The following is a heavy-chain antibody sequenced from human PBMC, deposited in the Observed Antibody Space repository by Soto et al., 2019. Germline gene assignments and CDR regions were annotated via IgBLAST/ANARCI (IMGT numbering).Heavy chain of an antibody. Sequence: ASVKVSFKASGYTFTSYYMHWVRQAPGQGLEWMGIINPSGGSTSYAQKFQGRVTMTRDTSTNTVYMELSSLRSEDTAVYYCAVSIVGATTAFYIQHWGQGTLVTVSS. CDR2: INPSGGST. CDR1: GYTFTSYY. CDR3: AVSIVGATTAFYIQH. J-gene: IGHJ1*01. V-gene: IGHV1-46*01. D-gene: IGHD1-26*01.